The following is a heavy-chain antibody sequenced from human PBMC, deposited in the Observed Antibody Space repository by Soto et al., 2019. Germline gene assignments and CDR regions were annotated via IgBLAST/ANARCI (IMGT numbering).Heavy chain of an antibody. CDR1: GYRFSNYW. CDR3: ARSFTAGTAGDY. Sequence: GESLKISCKGSGYRFSNYWIGWVRQMPGKGLEWMGIINPGDSDTRYSPSLQGQVTISADKSISTAYLQWSSLKASDTAMYFCARSFTAGTAGDYWGQGTLVTVSS. CDR2: INPGDSDT. V-gene: IGHV5-51*01. D-gene: IGHD6-19*01. J-gene: IGHJ4*02.